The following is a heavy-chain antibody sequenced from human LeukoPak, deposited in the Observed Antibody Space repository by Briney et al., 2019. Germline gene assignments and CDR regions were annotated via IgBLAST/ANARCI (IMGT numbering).Heavy chain of an antibody. CDR2: IYTSGST. Sequence: PSETLSLTCTVSGGSISSGSYYWSWIRQPAGKGLEWIGRIYTSGSTNYNPSLKSRVTISVDTSKNQFSLKLSSVTAADTAVYYCASLAVYPNWFDPWGQGTLVTVSS. J-gene: IGHJ5*02. D-gene: IGHD2-8*01. V-gene: IGHV4-61*02. CDR1: GGSISSGSYY. CDR3: ASLAVYPNWFDP.